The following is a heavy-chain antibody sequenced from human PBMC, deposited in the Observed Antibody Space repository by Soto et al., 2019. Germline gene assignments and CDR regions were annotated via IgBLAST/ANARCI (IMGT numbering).Heavy chain of an antibody. CDR3: ASNAWWYSAY. V-gene: IGHV4-39*01. CDR2: IYYSGST. Sequence: PSEALSLTCTVSGGSISSSSYYWGWIRQPPGKGLEWIGSIYYSGSTYYNPSLKSRVTISVDTSKNQFSLKLSSVTAADTAVYYCASNAWWYSAYWGQGTLVTVSS. J-gene: IGHJ4*02. D-gene: IGHD2-15*01. CDR1: GGSISSSSYY.